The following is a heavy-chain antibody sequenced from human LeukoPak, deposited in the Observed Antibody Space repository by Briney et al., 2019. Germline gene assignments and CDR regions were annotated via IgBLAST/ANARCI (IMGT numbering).Heavy chain of an antibody. CDR3: AKDSGVLRFLEWLPENDAFDI. D-gene: IGHD3-3*01. CDR2: ISGSGGST. J-gene: IGHJ3*02. V-gene: IGHV3-23*01. CDR1: GFTFSSYA. Sequence: PGGSLRLSCAASGFTFSSYAMSWVRQAPGKGLEWVSAISGSGGSTYYADSVKGRFTISRGNSKNTLYLQMNSLRAEDTAVYYCAKDSGVLRFLEWLPENDAFDIWGQGTMVTVSS.